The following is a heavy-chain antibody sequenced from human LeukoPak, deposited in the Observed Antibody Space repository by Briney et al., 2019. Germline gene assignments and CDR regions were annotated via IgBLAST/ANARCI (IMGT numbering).Heavy chain of an antibody. D-gene: IGHD6-13*01. CDR3: ARVPSSWYPAFDI. CDR1: GGSISSYY. V-gene: IGHV4-59*01. CDR2: IYHSGST. J-gene: IGHJ3*02. Sequence: SETLSLTCTVSGGSISSYYWSWIRQPPGKGLEWIGYIYHSGSTNYNPSLKSRVTISVDTSKNQFSLKLSSVTAADTAVYYCARVPSSWYPAFDIWGQGTMVTVSS.